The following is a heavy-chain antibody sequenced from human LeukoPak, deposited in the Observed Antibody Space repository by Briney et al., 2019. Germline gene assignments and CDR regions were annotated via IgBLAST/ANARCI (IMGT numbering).Heavy chain of an antibody. CDR2: IYTSGNT. J-gene: IGHJ4*02. CDR3: ARDRYYYDTSGSIRFDY. D-gene: IGHD3-22*01. Sequence: SETLSLTCSVSGGSISSYYWSWIRQPAGKGLEWIGRIYTSGNTNYNPSLKSRVTMSVDTSKNQFSLKLSSVTAADTAVYYCARDRYYYDTSGSIRFDYWGQGTLVTASS. V-gene: IGHV4-4*07. CDR1: GGSISSYY.